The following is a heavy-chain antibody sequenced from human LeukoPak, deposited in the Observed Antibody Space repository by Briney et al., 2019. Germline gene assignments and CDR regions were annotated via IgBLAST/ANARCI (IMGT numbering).Heavy chain of an antibody. CDR2: IYTSGST. Sequence: LSETLSLTCTVSGGSISSYYWSWIRQPAGKGLEWIGRIYTSGSTNYNPSLKSRVTMSVDTSKNQFSLKLSSVTAADTAVYYCAREVRTYYYDSTPRVLYYFDYWGQGTLVTVSS. V-gene: IGHV4-4*07. CDR3: AREVRTYYYDSTPRVLYYFDY. D-gene: IGHD3-22*01. CDR1: GGSISSYY. J-gene: IGHJ4*02.